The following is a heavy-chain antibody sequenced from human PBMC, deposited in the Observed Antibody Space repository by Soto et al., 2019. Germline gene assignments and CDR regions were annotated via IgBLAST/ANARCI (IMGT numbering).Heavy chain of an antibody. CDR3: ARGFDCISTSCYGGAFDI. J-gene: IGHJ3*02. V-gene: IGHV1-8*01. CDR2: MNPSSGNT. Sequence: GASVKVSCKASGYTFTSYDINWVRQATGQGLEWMGWMNPSSGNTGYAQKFQGRVTMTRNTSISTAYMELSSLRSEDTAVYYCARGFDCISTSCYGGAFDIWGQGTMVTVS. CDR1: GYTFTSYD. D-gene: IGHD2-2*01.